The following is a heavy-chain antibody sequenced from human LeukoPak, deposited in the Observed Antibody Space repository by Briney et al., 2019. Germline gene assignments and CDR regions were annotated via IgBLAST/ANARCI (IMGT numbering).Heavy chain of an antibody. V-gene: IGHV1-2*04. CDR2: INPKSSGT. J-gene: IGHJ3*02. Sequence: GASVKVSCKASGYTFTGYYMHWVRQAPGQGLEWMGWINPKSSGTNYAQKFQGWVTMTRDTSISTGYTELSRLRSDDTAVYYCARGRGRGAFYGDPHYAFDIWGQGTMVTVSS. CDR1: GYTFTGYY. CDR3: ARGRGRGAFYGDPHYAFDI. D-gene: IGHD4-17*01.